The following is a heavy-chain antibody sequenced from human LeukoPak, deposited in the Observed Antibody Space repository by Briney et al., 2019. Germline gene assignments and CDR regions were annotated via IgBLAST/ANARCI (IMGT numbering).Heavy chain of an antibody. J-gene: IGHJ5*02. CDR1: GFTFSSYA. CDR2: IGDSGGST. V-gene: IGHV3-23*01. Sequence: GSLRLSCVASGFTFSSYAMSWVRQAPGKGLEWVASIGDSGGSTYYVDSVRGRFTTSRDNSKNTLYLQMNSLRAEDTAIYSCARDIRGSGNYGWFDPWGQGTLVTVSS. D-gene: IGHD3-10*01. CDR3: ARDIRGSGNYGWFDP.